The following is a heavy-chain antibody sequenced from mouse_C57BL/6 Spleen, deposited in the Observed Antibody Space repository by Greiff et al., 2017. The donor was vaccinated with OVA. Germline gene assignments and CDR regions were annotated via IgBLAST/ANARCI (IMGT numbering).Heavy chain of an antibody. D-gene: IGHD1-1*01. CDR1: GFTFSDYG. CDR2: ISSGSSTI. Sequence: DVHLVESGGGLVKPGGSLKLSCAASGFTFSDYGMHWVRQAPEKGLEWVAYISSGSSTIYYADTVKGRFTISRDNAKNTLFLQMTSLRSEDTAMYYCAKTTVVPYWYFDVWGTGTTVTVSS. CDR3: AKTTVVPYWYFDV. V-gene: IGHV5-17*01. J-gene: IGHJ1*03.